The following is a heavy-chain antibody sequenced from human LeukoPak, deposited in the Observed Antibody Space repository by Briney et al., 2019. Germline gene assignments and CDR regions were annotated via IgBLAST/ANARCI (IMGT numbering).Heavy chain of an antibody. CDR1: GFTVSSNE. V-gene: IGHV3-38-3*01. CDR3: CSAVGWLDGLVGYYYYYGMDV. CDR2: ISGGST. Sequence: PGGSLRLSCAASGFTVSSNEMSWVRQAPGKGLEWVSSISGGSTYYADSRKGRFTISRDNSKNTLHLQMNSLRAEDTAVYYRCSAVGWLDGLVGYYYYYGMDVWGQGTTVTVSS. D-gene: IGHD1-26*01. J-gene: IGHJ6*02.